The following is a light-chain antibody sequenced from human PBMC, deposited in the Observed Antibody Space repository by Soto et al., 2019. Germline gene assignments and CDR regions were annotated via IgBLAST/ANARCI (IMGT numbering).Light chain of an antibody. V-gene: IGKV3-15*01. Sequence: ETLMTQSPGTLPVSPGEGATLSCRASESVSSLAWYQQKPGQAPRLLIYGASTRATGIPARFSGSGSGTEFTLTISSLQSEDFAVYYCQQYNNWPWTFGQGTKVDIK. CDR3: QQYNNWPWT. CDR1: ESVSS. J-gene: IGKJ1*01. CDR2: GAS.